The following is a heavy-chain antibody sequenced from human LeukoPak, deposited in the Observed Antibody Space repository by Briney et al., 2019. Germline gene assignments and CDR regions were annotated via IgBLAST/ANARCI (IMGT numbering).Heavy chain of an antibody. CDR1: GFTFRSYA. CDR3: ARDGWGPYSSTSDY. Sequence: GGSLRLSCAASGFTFRSYAMDWVRQAPGKGLEWVSAISGSGSSTFYADSVKGRFTISRDNSENTVYLQMNSLRAEDTAVYYSARDGWGPYSSTSDYWGQGTLVTVSS. D-gene: IGHD6-13*01. CDR2: ISGSGSST. V-gene: IGHV3-23*01. J-gene: IGHJ4*02.